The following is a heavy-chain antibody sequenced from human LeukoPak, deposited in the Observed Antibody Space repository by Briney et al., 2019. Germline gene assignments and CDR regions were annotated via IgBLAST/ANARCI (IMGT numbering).Heavy chain of an antibody. V-gene: IGHV3-30-3*01. CDR3: ARAPSIVVVPVAYFDY. CDR1: GFTVSSYA. J-gene: IGHJ4*02. D-gene: IGHD2-2*01. CDR2: ISYDGSNT. Sequence: GGSLRLSCAASGFTVSSYAMHWVRQAPGKGLEWVAVISYDGSNTYYADFVKGRFTISRDNSKNTLYLQMNSLRAEDTAVYYCARAPSIVVVPVAYFDYWGQGTLVTVSS.